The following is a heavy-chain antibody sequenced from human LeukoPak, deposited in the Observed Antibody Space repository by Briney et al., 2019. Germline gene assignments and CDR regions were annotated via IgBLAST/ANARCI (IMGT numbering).Heavy chain of an antibody. D-gene: IGHD2-15*01. CDR3: ASSERYCSGGSCYSDY. V-gene: IGHV1-69*04. J-gene: IGHJ4*02. CDR2: IIPILGIA. Sequence: ASVKVSCKASGGTFSSYAISWVRQAPGQGLEWMGRIIPILGIANYAQKFQGRVTITADKSTSTAYMELSSLRSEDTAVYYCASSERYCSGGSCYSDYWGQGTLVTVSS. CDR1: GGTFSSYA.